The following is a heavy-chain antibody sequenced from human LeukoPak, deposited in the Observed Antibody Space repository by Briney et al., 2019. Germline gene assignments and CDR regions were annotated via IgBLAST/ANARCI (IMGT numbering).Heavy chain of an antibody. J-gene: IGHJ4*02. CDR2: INPNSGGT. Sequence: ASVKVSCKASGYTFTNYYMHWVRQAPGQGLEWMGWINPNSGGTNYAQKFQGRVTMTRDTSISTAYMELSGLRSDDTAVYYCARDDYGSGTLGDYWGQGTLVTVSS. D-gene: IGHD3-10*01. CDR3: ARDDYGSGTLGDY. V-gene: IGHV1-2*02. CDR1: GYTFTNYY.